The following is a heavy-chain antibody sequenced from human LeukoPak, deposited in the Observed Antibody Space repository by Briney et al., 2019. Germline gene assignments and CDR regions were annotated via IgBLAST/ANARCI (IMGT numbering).Heavy chain of an antibody. CDR1: GYTFTSYG. D-gene: IGHD6-19*01. J-gene: IGHJ3*02. V-gene: IGHV1-18*01. Sequence: ASVKVSCTASGYTFTSYGISWVRQAPGQGLEWMGWISAYNGNTNYAQKLQGRVTMTTDTSTSTAYMELRSLRSDDTAVYYCARAAVAADAFDIWGQGTMVTVSS. CDR2: ISAYNGNT. CDR3: ARAAVAADAFDI.